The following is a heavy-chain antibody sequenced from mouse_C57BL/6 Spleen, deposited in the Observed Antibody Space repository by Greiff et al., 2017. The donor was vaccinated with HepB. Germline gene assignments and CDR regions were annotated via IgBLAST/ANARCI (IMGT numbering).Heavy chain of an antibody. CDR2: IYPRDGST. D-gene: IGHD2-2*01. V-gene: IGHV1-85*01. CDR3: ASPSTMVTEAWFAY. Sequence: VKVVESGPELVKPGASVKLSCKASGYTFTSYDINWVKQRPGQGLEWIGWIYPRDGSTKYNEKFKGKATLTVDTSSSTAYMELHSLTSEDSAVYFCASPSTMVTEAWFAYWGQGTLVTVSA. J-gene: IGHJ3*01. CDR1: GYTFTSYD.